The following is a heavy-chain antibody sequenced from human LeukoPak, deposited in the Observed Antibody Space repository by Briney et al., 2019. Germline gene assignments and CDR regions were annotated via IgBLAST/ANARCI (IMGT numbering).Heavy chain of an antibody. CDR1: GYTFTGYY. Sequence: ASVKVSCKASGYTFTGYYMHWVRQAPGQGLEWMGWISPNSGGTNYAQKFQGRVTMTRDTSISTAYMELSRLRSDDTAVYYCARDRISMTTVTTADYWGQGTLVTASS. V-gene: IGHV1-2*02. CDR2: ISPNSGGT. D-gene: IGHD4-17*01. J-gene: IGHJ4*02. CDR3: ARDRISMTTVTTADY.